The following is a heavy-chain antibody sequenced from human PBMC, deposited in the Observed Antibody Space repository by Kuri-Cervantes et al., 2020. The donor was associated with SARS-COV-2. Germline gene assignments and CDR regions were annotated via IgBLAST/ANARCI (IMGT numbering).Heavy chain of an antibody. CDR3: ARARSITMIVVVIDAFDI. J-gene: IGHJ3*02. V-gene: IGHV4-39*07. D-gene: IGHD3-22*01. CDR1: GGSISSSSYY. CDR2: IYYSGST. Sequence: ESLKISCTVSGGSISSSSYYWGWIRQPPGKGLEWIGSIYYSGSTYYNPSLKSRVTISVDTSKNQFSLKLSSVTAADTAVYYCARARSITMIVVVIDAFDIWGQGTMVTVSS.